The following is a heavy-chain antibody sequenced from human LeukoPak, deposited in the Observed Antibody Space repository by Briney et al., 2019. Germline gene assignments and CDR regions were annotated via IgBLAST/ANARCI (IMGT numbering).Heavy chain of an antibody. CDR1: GYTFTSYY. V-gene: IGHV1-46*01. J-gene: IGHJ6*03. CDR3: ARVVGSSSSWVLGYYYYYMDV. CDR2: INPSGGST. Sequence: ASVKVSCKASGYTFTSYYMHWVRQAPGQGLEWMGIINPSGGSTSYAQKFQGRVTMTTDTSTSTAYMELRSLRSDDTAVYYCARVVGSSSSWVLGYYYYYMDVWGKGTTVTVSS. D-gene: IGHD6-13*01.